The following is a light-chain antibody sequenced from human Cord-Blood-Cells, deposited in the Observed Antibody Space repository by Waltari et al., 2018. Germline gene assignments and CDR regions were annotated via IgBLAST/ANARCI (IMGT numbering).Light chain of an antibody. CDR2: AAS. V-gene: IGKV1-8*01. CDR3: QQYYSYPYT. J-gene: IGKJ2*01. Sequence: AIRMTQSPSSFSASTGDSVTITCRASQGISSYLAWYQQKPGKDPKLLIYAASTLQSGVPSRFSGSGSGTDFTLTISCLQSEDFATYYCQQYYSYPYTFGRGPSWRSN. CDR1: QGISSY.